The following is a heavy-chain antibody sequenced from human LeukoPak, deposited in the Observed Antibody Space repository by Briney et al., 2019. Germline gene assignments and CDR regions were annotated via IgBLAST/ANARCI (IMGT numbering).Heavy chain of an antibody. V-gene: IGHV4-31*03. J-gene: IGHJ3*02. CDR2: IYYSGST. D-gene: IGHD2-2*01. CDR3: ASTTIGYCSSTSCHDAFDI. Sequence: PSETLSLTCTVSGGSISSGGYYWSWIRQHPGKGLEWIGYIYYSGSTYYNPSLKNRVTISVDASKNQFSLKLSSVTAADTAVYYCASTTIGYCSSTSCHDAFDIWGQGTMITVSS. CDR1: GGSISSGGYY.